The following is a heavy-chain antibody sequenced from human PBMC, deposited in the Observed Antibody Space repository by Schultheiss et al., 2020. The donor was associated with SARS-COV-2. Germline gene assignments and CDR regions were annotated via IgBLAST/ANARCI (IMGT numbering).Heavy chain of an antibody. CDR1: GFTFSNYA. Sequence: GGSLRLSCAASGFTFSNYAMHWVRQAPGKGLEWVAVISYDGVNKYYADSVKGRFTISRDNSRNTLYLQMDSLRSDDTAVYYCARDPVGWYSPQEDYWGQGTLVTVSS. CDR3: ARDPVGWYSPQEDY. D-gene: IGHD1-26*01. J-gene: IGHJ4*02. V-gene: IGHV3-30*04. CDR2: ISYDGVNK.